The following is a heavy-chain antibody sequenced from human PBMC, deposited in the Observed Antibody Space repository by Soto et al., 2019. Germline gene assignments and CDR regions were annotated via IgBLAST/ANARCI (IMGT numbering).Heavy chain of an antibody. CDR1: GYSFTSYW. J-gene: IGHJ6*02. CDR2: IYPGDSDT. Sequence: GESLKISCKGSGYSFTSYWIGWVRQMPGKGLEWMGIIYPGDSDTRYSPSFQGQVTISADKSISTAYLQWSSLKASDTAMYYCASSPPRTGLTGSSRYGMDVWCQGIRVT. D-gene: IGHD6-13*01. V-gene: IGHV5-51*01. CDR3: ASSPPRTGLTGSSRYGMDV.